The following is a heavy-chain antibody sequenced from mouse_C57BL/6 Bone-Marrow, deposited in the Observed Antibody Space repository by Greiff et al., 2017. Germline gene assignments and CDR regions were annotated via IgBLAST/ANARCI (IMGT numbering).Heavy chain of an antibody. D-gene: IGHD1-1*01. V-gene: IGHV6-6*01. CDR1: GFTFSNAW. CDR3: KAVVATRADY. CDR2: IRNKANNHAT. J-gene: IGHJ2*01. Sequence: EVKLMESGGGLVQPGGSMKLSCAASGFTFSNAWMDWVRQSPEKGLEWVAEIRNKANNHATYYAESVKGRFTISRDDSKSSVYLQMNSLRAEDTGIYYCKAVVATRADYWGQGTTLTVSS.